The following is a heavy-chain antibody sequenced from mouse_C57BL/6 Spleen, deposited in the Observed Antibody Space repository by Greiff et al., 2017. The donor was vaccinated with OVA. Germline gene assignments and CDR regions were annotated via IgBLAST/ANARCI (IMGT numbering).Heavy chain of an antibody. CDR1: GYTFTSYW. Sequence: QVQLQQPGAELVKPGASVKLSCKASGYTFTSYWMHWVKQRPGRGLEWIGRIDPNSGGTKYNEKFKSKATLTVDTPSSTAYMQLSSLTSEDSAVYYCARSGYYGSSYWYFDVWGTGTTVTVSS. CDR2: IDPNSGGT. V-gene: IGHV1-72*01. D-gene: IGHD1-1*01. CDR3: ARSGYYGSSYWYFDV. J-gene: IGHJ1*03.